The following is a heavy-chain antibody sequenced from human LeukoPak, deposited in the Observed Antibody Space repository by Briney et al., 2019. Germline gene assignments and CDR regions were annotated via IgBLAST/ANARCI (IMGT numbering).Heavy chain of an antibody. D-gene: IGHD3-10*01. J-gene: IGHJ4*02. CDR1: GFTFSDYY. Sequence: GGSLRLSCAASGFTFSDYYMSWIRQAPGKGLEWVSYISSSGSTIYYADSVKGRFTISRDNSKNTLYLQMNSLRAEDTAVYYCAHGSGSYESYFDYWGQGTLVTVSS. V-gene: IGHV3-11*01. CDR2: ISSSGSTI. CDR3: AHGSGSYESYFDY.